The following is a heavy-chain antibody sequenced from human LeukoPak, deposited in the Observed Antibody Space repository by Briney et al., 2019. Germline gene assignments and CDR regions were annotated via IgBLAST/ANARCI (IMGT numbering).Heavy chain of an antibody. V-gene: IGHV3-30*02. CDR2: IRYDGSNK. CDR3: ARDMAYIAVAHGFDY. D-gene: IGHD6-19*01. CDR1: GFTFSSYG. J-gene: IGHJ4*02. Sequence: RTGGSLRLSCAASGFTFSSYGMHWVRQAPGKGLEWVAFIRYDGSNKYYADSVKGRFTISRDNSKNTLYLQMNSLRAEDTAVYYCARDMAYIAVAHGFDYWGQGTLVTVSS.